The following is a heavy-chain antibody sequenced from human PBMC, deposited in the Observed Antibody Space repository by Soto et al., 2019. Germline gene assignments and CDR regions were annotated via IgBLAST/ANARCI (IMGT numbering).Heavy chain of an antibody. Sequence: QVELVQSGAAVKKPGASVKVSCKASGYTFGSETMHWVRQAPGQRLEWMGWINAGNGNTQYSQKFQGRVTITRDTSASTGYMELSSLRSEDTAVYYCARGLHVGYDGYFDYWGQGTLVSVSS. V-gene: IGHV1-3*01. CDR1: GYTFGSET. J-gene: IGHJ4*02. D-gene: IGHD5-12*01. CDR2: INAGNGNT. CDR3: ARGLHVGYDGYFDY.